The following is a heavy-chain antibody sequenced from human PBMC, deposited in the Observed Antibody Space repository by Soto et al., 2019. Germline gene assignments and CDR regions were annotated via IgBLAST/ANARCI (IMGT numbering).Heavy chain of an antibody. D-gene: IGHD2-15*01. Sequence: SETLSLTCAVSGCSISSGGYSWSWIRQPPGKGLEWIGYIYHSGSTYYNPSLKSRVTISVDTSKNQFSLKLSSVTAADTAVYYCAREVAATLSSDYWGQGTLVTVSS. CDR3: AREVAATLSSDY. CDR1: GCSISSGGYS. V-gene: IGHV4-30-2*05. CDR2: IYHSGST. J-gene: IGHJ4*02.